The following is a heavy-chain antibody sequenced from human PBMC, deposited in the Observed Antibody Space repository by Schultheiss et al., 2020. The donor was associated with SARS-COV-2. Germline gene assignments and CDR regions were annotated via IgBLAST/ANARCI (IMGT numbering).Heavy chain of an antibody. J-gene: IGHJ6*02. CDR3: AYGMDV. Sequence: GGSLRLSCAASGFTFSNAWMSWVRQAPGKGLEWVSYIMSSGANIYYADSVKGRFTISRDNAKNSLYLQMNSLRAEDTAVYYCAYGMDVWGQGTTVTVSS. CDR1: GFTFSNAW. V-gene: IGHV3-21*05. CDR2: IMSSGANI.